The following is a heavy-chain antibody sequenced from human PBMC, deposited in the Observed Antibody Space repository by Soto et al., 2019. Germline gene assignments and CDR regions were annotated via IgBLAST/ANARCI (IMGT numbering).Heavy chain of an antibody. Sequence: QVQLLESGGGVVQPGRSLRLSCAASGFTFSSYGMHWVRQAPGKGLEWVAVISYDGSNKYYADSVKGRFTISRDNSKNTLYLQMNSLRAEDTAVYYCAKDWVRGRIADYWGQGTLVTVSS. CDR2: ISYDGSNK. V-gene: IGHV3-30*18. D-gene: IGHD3-10*01. J-gene: IGHJ4*02. CDR3: AKDWVRGRIADY. CDR1: GFTFSSYG.